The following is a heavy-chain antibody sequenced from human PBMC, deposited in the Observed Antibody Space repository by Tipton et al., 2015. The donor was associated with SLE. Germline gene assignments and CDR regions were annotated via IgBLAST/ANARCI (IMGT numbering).Heavy chain of an antibody. V-gene: IGHV3-48*03. Sequence: SLRLSCVASGFTFSSYEMNWVRSAPGKGLEWVSYISSSGSTIYYADSVKGGFTISRDNAKNSLYLQMNSLRAEDTAVYYCARGGRVIVVVPAAMGAFDILGPGTMVSVSS. CDR1: GFTFSSYE. CDR3: ARGGRVIVVVPAAMGAFDI. D-gene: IGHD2-2*01. J-gene: IGHJ3*02. CDR2: ISSSGSTI.